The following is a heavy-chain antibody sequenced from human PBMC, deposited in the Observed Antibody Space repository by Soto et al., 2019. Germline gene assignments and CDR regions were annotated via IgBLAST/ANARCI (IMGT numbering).Heavy chain of an antibody. Sequence: SETLSLTCTVSGGSITSSSHFWGWVRQPPGKGLEWVGTIYFTGNTYYTPSLKSRLTMSIDTSKNEFSLRLNSVTAADTPVYYCAGQTFTIAAASYGRSNWFDPWGPGTLVTVSS. CDR3: AGQTFTIAAASYGRSNWFDP. CDR1: GGSITSSSHF. J-gene: IGHJ5*02. V-gene: IGHV4-39*01. D-gene: IGHD6-25*01. CDR2: IYFTGNT.